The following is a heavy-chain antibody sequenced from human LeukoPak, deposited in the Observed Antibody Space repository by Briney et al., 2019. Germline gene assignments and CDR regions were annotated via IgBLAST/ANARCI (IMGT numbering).Heavy chain of an antibody. Sequence: SETLSLTCTVSGYSISSGYYWGWIRQPPGKGLEWIGSIYYSGSTNYNPSLKSRVTISVDTSKNQFSLKLSSVTAADTAVYFCARDPDYYDPGYWGQGTLVTVSS. V-gene: IGHV4-38-2*02. CDR1: GYSISSGYY. D-gene: IGHD3-22*01. CDR3: ARDPDYYDPGY. CDR2: IYYSGST. J-gene: IGHJ4*02.